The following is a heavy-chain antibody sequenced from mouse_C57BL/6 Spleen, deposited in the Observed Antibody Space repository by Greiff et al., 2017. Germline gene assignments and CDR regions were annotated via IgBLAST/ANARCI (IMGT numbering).Heavy chain of an antibody. CDR2: IDPSDSET. V-gene: IGHV1-52*01. CDR1: GYTFTSYW. Sequence: QVQLQQPGAELVRPGSSVKLSCKASGYTFTSYWMHWVKQRPIQGLEWIGNIDPSDSETHYNQKFKDKDTLTVDKSSSTAYMQLSSLTSEDSAVYYCGRSDYGSSYDFDYWGQGTTLTVSS. D-gene: IGHD1-1*01. CDR3: GRSDYGSSYDFDY. J-gene: IGHJ2*01.